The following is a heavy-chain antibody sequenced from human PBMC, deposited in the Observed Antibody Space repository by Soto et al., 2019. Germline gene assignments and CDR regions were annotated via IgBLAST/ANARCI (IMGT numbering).Heavy chain of an antibody. CDR1: GFTFDDYA. CDR3: AKDKSATVTTRFDF. Sequence: GGSLRLSCAACGFTFDDYAMHRVRQAPGKGLEWVSGISWNSGSIGYADSVKGRFTISRDNAKNSLYLQMNSLRAEDTALYYCAKDKSATVTTRFDFWGQGALVTVSS. D-gene: IGHD4-17*01. J-gene: IGHJ4*02. V-gene: IGHV3-9*01. CDR2: ISWNSGSI.